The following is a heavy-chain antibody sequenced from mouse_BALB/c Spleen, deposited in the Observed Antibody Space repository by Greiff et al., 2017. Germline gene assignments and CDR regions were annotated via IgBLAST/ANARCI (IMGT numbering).Heavy chain of an antibody. CDR3: ARDEDYDYDDYAMDY. V-gene: IGHV2-6-7*01. D-gene: IGHD2-4*01. Sequence: VKLMESGPGLVAPSQSLSITCTVSGFSLTGYGVNWVRQPPGKGLEWLGMIWGDGSTDYNSALKSRLSISKDNSRSQVFLKMNSLQTDDTARYYCARDEDYDYDDYAMDYWGQGTSGTVAA. J-gene: IGHJ4*01. CDR1: GFSLTGYG. CDR2: IWGDGST.